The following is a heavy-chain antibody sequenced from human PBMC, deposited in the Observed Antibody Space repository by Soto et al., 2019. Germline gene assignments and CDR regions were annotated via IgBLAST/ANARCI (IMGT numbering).Heavy chain of an antibody. J-gene: IGHJ3*02. Sequence: EVQLVESGGGLVKPGGSLRLSCAASGFTFSSYSMNWVRQAPGKGLEWVSSISSSSSYIYYADSVKGRFTISRDNAKNSLYLQMNSLRAEDTAVYYCARRSRDGLNGAFDIWGQGTMVTVSS. CDR1: GFTFSSYS. CDR3: ARRSRDGLNGAFDI. CDR2: ISSSSSYI. D-gene: IGHD2-2*01. V-gene: IGHV3-21*01.